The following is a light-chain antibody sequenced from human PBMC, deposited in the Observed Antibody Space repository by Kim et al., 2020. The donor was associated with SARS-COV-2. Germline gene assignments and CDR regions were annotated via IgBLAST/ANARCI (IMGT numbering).Light chain of an antibody. Sequence: DIVMTQTPLSSPVALGQPASISCRSSQSLVHSNGNTYLSWFQQRPGQPPRLLIYEVSSRVSGVPDRFSGSGAGTDFTLTISRVETEDGGFYYYCLQATQFPWTFGQGTKVDIK. CDR2: EVS. CDR1: QSLVHSNGNTY. CDR3: LQATQFPWT. J-gene: IGKJ1*01. V-gene: IGKV2-24*01.